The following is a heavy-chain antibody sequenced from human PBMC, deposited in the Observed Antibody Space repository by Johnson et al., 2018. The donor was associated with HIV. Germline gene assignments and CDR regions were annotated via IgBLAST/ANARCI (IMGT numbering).Heavy chain of an antibody. CDR1: GFTFSSYA. CDR3: ARGRSLRSVAGDDAFDI. Sequence: VQLVESGGGLVKPGGSLRLSCAASGFTFSSYAMHWVRQAPGKGLEYVSAISSNGGSTYYANSVKGRFTISRDNSKNTLYLEMNSLRAEDTAVYYCARGRSLRSVAGDDAFDIWGQGTMVTVS. CDR2: ISSNGGST. V-gene: IGHV3-64*01. D-gene: IGHD6-19*01. J-gene: IGHJ3*02.